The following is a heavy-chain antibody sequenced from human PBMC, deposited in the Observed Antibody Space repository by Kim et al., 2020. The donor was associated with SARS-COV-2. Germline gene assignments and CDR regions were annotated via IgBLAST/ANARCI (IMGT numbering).Heavy chain of an antibody. D-gene: IGHD1-1*01. CDR2: NT. Sequence: NTNYAQKLQGRVTMTTDTSTSTAYMELRSLRSDDTAVYYCARRTLYAFDIWGQGTMVTVSS. V-gene: IGHV1-18*01. J-gene: IGHJ3*02. CDR3: ARRTLYAFDI.